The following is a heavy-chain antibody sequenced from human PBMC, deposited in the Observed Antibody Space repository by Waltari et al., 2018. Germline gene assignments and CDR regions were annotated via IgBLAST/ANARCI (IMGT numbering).Heavy chain of an antibody. D-gene: IGHD2-15*01. CDR1: GFTFSSYS. CDR2: ISSSGSYI. Sequence: EVQLVESGGGLVKPGGSLRLSCVASGFTFSSYSKNWVRQAPGKGLEWVSSISSSGSYIYYPDSVKGRFTISGDNAKDSLYLQMNSLRAEDTAVYYCARDNHVVAATPNWFDPWGQGTLVTVSS. V-gene: IGHV3-21*01. CDR3: ARDNHVVAATPNWFDP. J-gene: IGHJ5*02.